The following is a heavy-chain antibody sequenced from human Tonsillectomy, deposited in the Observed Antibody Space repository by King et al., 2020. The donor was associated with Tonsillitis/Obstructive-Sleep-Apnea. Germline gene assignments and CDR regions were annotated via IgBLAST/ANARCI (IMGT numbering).Heavy chain of an antibody. D-gene: IGHD6-6*01. J-gene: IGHJ6*03. CDR2: IYYSGST. CDR3: ARGGSSSSSYYYYYYYMDV. CDR1: GGSISSYY. Sequence: RLQESGPGLVKPSETLSLTCTVSGGSISSYYWSWIRQPPGKGLEWIGYIYYSGSTNYNPSLKSRVTISVDTSKNQFSLKLSSVTAADTAVSYCARGGSSSSSYYYYYYYMDVWGKGTTVTVSS. V-gene: IGHV4-59*01.